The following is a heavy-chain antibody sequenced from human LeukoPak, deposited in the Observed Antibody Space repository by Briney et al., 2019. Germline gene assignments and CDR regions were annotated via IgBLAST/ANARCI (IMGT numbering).Heavy chain of an antibody. Sequence: GGSLRLSCAASGFTFSSYAMSWVRQAPGKGLEWVSTISGSGGSTYYADSVKGRFTISRDNSKNTLYLQMNSLRAEDTAVYYCAAQEVVVIATFAYWGQGTLVTVSS. CDR1: GFTFSSYA. CDR3: AAQEVVVIATFAY. CDR2: ISGSGGST. J-gene: IGHJ4*02. D-gene: IGHD2-21*01. V-gene: IGHV3-23*01.